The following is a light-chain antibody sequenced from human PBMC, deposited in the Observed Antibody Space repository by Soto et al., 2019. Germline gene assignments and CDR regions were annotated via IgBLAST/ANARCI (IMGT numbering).Light chain of an antibody. Sequence: EIVLTQSPGTLSLSPGERATLSCRASQSVTSSYLAWYQLKPGQAPRLLIYGASSRATGIPDRFSGSGSGTDFTLTISRLEPEDFAVYYCQQHGSSPITFGQGTRLGIK. CDR2: GAS. CDR1: QSVTSSY. J-gene: IGKJ5*01. V-gene: IGKV3-20*01. CDR3: QQHGSSPIT.